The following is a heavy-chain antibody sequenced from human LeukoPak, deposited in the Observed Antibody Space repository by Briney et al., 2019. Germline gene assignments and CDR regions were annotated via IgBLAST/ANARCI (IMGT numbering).Heavy chain of an antibody. Sequence: GGSLRLSCAASGFTFSSYAMSWVRQAPGKGLDSLSAISGSGGNTYNADSVKGRFTISRDNSKNTLYLQMNSLRAEDTAVYYCAKDPSQYCSSSTCYIDYWGQGTLVTVSS. J-gene: IGHJ4*02. V-gene: IGHV3-23*01. CDR3: AKDPSQYCSSSTCYIDY. CDR2: ISGSGGNT. CDR1: GFTFSSYA. D-gene: IGHD2-2*02.